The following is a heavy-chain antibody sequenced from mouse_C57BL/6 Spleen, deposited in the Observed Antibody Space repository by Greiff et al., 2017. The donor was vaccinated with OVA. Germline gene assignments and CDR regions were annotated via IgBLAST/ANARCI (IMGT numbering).Heavy chain of an antibody. CDR1: GYTFTSYW. V-gene: IGHV1-69*01. Sequence: QVQLQQPGAELVMPGASVKLSCKASGYTFTSYWMHWVKQRPGQGLEWIGEIDPSDSYTNYNQKFKGKSKLTVDKSSSTAYMQLSSLTSENAAVYYCARWDDGDYWGQGTTLTVSS. CDR2: IDPSDSYT. D-gene: IGHD2-3*01. CDR3: ARWDDGDY. J-gene: IGHJ2*01.